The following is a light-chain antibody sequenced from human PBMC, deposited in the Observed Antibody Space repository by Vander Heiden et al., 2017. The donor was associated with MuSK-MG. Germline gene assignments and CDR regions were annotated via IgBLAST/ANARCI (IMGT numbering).Light chain of an antibody. CDR1: SPRSYN. Sequence: SPELTQDPAVSVALGQTVRITCRGDSPRSYNASWYQQKLGQAPVLVLYDKNNRPSGIPDRFSGSSSGNTASLTITRAQAEDEADYYCNSRDNSGNHRVVFGGGTKLTVL. CDR3: NSRDNSGNHRVV. V-gene: IGLV3-19*01. CDR2: DKN. J-gene: IGLJ2*01.